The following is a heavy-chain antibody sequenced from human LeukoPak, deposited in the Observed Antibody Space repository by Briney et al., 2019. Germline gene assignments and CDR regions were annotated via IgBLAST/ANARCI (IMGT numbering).Heavy chain of an antibody. V-gene: IGHV3-21*01. Sequence: PGGSLRLSCAASGFTFSSFNMNWVRQTPGKGLEWVSSISSRQNDVQYAGSLEGRFTISRDNAKNSLYLQMNTLRAEDTAVYFCAREVGSGWNYFDLWGQGTLVTVSS. D-gene: IGHD6-19*01. CDR3: AREVGSGWNYFDL. CDR1: GFTFSSFN. J-gene: IGHJ4*02. CDR2: ISSRQNDV.